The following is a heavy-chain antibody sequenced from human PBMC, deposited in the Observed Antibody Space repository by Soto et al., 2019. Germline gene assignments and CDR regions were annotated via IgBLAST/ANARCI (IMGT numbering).Heavy chain of an antibody. J-gene: IGHJ6*02. D-gene: IGHD2-15*01. CDR2: TYYRSKWYN. V-gene: IGHV6-1*01. Sequence: SQTLSLTCAISGDSVSSNSAAWNWIRQSPSRGLEWLGRTYYRSKWYNDYAVSVKSRITINPDTSKNQFSLQLNSVTPEDTAVYYCARDTCSGGSCFTRGVYYYYCGMDVWGQGTTVTVSS. CDR1: GDSVSSNSAA. CDR3: ARDTCSGGSCFTRGVYYYYCGMDV.